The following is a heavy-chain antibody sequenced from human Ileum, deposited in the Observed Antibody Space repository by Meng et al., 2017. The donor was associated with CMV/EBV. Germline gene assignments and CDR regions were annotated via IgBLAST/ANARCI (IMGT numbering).Heavy chain of an antibody. CDR2: IYHGGST. CDR3: ARSRREDWFDP. J-gene: IGHJ5*02. D-gene: IGHD1-26*01. Sequence: QVQPQESGPGLVKPSETLSLTCTVSGDSITSFYWSWIRQPAGKALEWIGRIYHGGSTNYNPSLKSRVTLSVDTSKNQFSLKVYSVTAADTAIYYCARSRREDWFDPWGQGTLVTVS. CDR1: GDSITSFY. V-gene: IGHV4-4*07.